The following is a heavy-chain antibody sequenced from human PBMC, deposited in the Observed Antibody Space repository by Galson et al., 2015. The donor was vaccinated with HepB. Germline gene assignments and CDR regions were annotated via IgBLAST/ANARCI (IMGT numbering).Heavy chain of an antibody. J-gene: IGHJ4*02. Sequence: SLRLSCAASGFTFSSYAMHWVRQAPGKGLEWVAVISYDGSNKYYADSVKGRFTISRDNSKNTLYLQMNSLRAEDTAVYYCAREAVPHSGSYLDYWGQGTLVTVSS. CDR3: AREAVPHSGSYLDY. D-gene: IGHD1-26*01. CDR2: ISYDGSNK. V-gene: IGHV3-30*04. CDR1: GFTFSSYA.